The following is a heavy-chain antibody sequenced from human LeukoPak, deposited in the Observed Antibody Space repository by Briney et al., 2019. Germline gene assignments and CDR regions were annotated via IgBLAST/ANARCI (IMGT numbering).Heavy chain of an antibody. Sequence: GGSLRLSCAASGFTFSSYEMNWVRQAPGKGLEWVSYISSSGSTIYYADSVKGRFTISRDNAKNSLYLQMNSLRAEDTAVYYCAREGAATGTIFIDYWGQGTVVTVSS. V-gene: IGHV3-48*03. D-gene: IGHD6-13*01. CDR1: GFTFSSYE. CDR2: ISSSGSTI. CDR3: AREGAATGTIFIDY. J-gene: IGHJ4*02.